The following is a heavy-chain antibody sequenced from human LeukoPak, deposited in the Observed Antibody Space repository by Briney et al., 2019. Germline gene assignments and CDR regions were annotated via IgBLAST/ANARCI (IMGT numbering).Heavy chain of an antibody. J-gene: IGHJ6*03. Sequence: GASVKVSCKASGYTFTSYDIHWVRQATGQGLEWMGWMNPNSGNTGYAQKFQGRVTMTRNTSISTAYMELSSLRSDDTAVYYCARGRVRLRGFALGYYYYMDVWGKGTTVTISS. CDR1: GYTFTSYD. V-gene: IGHV1-8*01. CDR3: ARGRVRLRGFALGYYYYMDV. CDR2: MNPNSGNT. D-gene: IGHD3/OR15-3a*01.